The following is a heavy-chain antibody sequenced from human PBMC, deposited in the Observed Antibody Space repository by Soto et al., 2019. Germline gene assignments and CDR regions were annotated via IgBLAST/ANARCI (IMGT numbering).Heavy chain of an antibody. Sequence: QVQLVQSGAEVKKAGSSVKVSCKASGGTFSPYTINWVRQAPGQGLEWMGRIIPFHGVTNYAQKFQVRVTITADKSTSTAYMELSGLRFEDTAVYYCTRDWEITVSTWSFGAFWGRGTLVTVSS. J-gene: IGHJ4*02. D-gene: IGHD3-10*01. V-gene: IGHV1-69*08. CDR1: GGTFSPYT. CDR3: TRDWEITVSTWSFGAF. CDR2: IIPFHGVT.